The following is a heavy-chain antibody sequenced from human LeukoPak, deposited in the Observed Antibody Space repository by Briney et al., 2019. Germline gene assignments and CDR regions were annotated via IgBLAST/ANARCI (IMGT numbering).Heavy chain of an antibody. CDR2: ISGSGSST. CDR3: GRDPNGDYIGTFDM. J-gene: IGHJ3*02. D-gene: IGHD4-17*01. CDR1: EFTFSSYG. V-gene: IGHV3-23*01. Sequence: GGSLRLSCAASEFTFSSYGMSWVRQAPGKGLEWVSSISGSGSSTQYADSVQGRFAISRDNSKNTLYLQMNSLRVEDTAVYFCGRDPNGDYIGTFDMWGRGTMVSVSS.